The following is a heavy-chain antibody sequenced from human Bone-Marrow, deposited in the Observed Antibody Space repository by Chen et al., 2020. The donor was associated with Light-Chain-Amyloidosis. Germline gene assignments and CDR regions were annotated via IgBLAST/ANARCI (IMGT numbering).Heavy chain of an antibody. CDR1: GGSINSASYY. J-gene: IGHJ4*02. V-gene: IGHV4-31*03. CDR3: ARATVVTSAIGFFDS. CDR2: MYYRWST. D-gene: IGHD2-2*02. Sequence: QVQLPESGPGLVKPSQTLSLTCTVSGGSINSASYYWGWIRQHPGKGLEWIGYMYYRWSTYYNPSLGSRVTISLDTSQNQFSLRLNSVTAADTAVYYCARATVVTSAIGFFDSWGQGTLVTVSS.